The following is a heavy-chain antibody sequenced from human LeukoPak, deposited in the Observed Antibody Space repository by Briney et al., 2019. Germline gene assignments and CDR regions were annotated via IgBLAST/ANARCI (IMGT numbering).Heavy chain of an antibody. Sequence: GALRLSCAASGFTFSDYYMSWIRQAPGKGLEWVSYISSSGSTIYYADSVKGRFTISRDNAKNSLYLQMNSLRAEDTAVYYCARGGGRNTTMVWAFDYWGQGTLVTVSS. CDR1: GFTFSDYY. V-gene: IGHV3-11*04. D-gene: IGHD5-18*01. CDR2: ISSSGSTI. CDR3: ARGGGRNTTMVWAFDY. J-gene: IGHJ4*02.